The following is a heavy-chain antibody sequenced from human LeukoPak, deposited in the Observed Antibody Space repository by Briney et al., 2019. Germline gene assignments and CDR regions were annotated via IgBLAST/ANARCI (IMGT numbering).Heavy chain of an antibody. CDR1: GGSISSYY. CDR3: ARVNYSSRYYYYYYYMDV. D-gene: IGHD6-13*01. Sequence: PSETLSLTCTVSGGSISSYYWSWIRQPPRKGLEWIGYIYYSGSTNYNPSLKSRVTISVDTSKNQFSLKLSSVTAADTAVYYCARVNYSSRYYYYYYYMDVWGKGTTVTVSS. J-gene: IGHJ6*03. V-gene: IGHV4-59*01. CDR2: IYYSGST.